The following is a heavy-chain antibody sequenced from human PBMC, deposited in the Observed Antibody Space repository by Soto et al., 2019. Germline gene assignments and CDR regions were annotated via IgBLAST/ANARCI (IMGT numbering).Heavy chain of an antibody. D-gene: IGHD4-17*01. CDR1: GGSISSGGYY. J-gene: IGHJ3*01. CDR2: IYYSGST. Sequence: QVQLQESGPGLVKPSQTLSLTCTVSGGSISSGGYYWSWIRQHPGKGLEWIGYIYYSGSTYYNPSLRSRVTISVDTSKNQYSLKLSSGTAADAAVYYCATFRGSSRTVTSYHSGAFDLWGQGTMVTVSS. V-gene: IGHV4-31*03. CDR3: ATFRGSSRTVTSYHSGAFDL.